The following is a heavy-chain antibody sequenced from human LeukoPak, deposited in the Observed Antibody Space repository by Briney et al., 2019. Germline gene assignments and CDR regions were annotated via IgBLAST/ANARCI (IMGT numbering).Heavy chain of an antibody. D-gene: IGHD6-19*01. Sequence: SETLSLTCTVSGDPIINDYWRWIRQPAGKGLEWIGRIYSSGSANYSPSLKSRVSMSIDTSNNHFSLNLTSVTAADTALYFCARDVRYASGWSTPESWGQGTLVTVSS. V-gene: IGHV4-4*07. CDR1: GDPIINDY. J-gene: IGHJ5*02. CDR3: ARDVRYASGWSTPES. CDR2: IYSSGSA.